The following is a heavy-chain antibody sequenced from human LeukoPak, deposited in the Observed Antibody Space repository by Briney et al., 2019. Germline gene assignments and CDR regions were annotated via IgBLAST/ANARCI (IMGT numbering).Heavy chain of an antibody. CDR3: AGLVGRYSSGLYYYYFDY. V-gene: IGHV4-4*02. Sequence: GSLRLSCAASGFTFSSYAMSWVRQPPGKGLEWIGEMYLSGTTHSNPSVKSRVTISIDKSKNQFFLNLSSVTAADTAVYYCAGLVGRYSSGLYYYYFDYWGQGTLVTVSS. CDR1: GFTFSSYAM. J-gene: IGHJ4*02. D-gene: IGHD3-22*01. CDR2: MYLSGTT.